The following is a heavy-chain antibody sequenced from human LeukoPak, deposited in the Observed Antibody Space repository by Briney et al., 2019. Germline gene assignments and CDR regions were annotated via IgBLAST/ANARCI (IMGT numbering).Heavy chain of an antibody. D-gene: IGHD3-10*01. CDR2: IYYSGST. CDR1: GGSISSYY. CDR3: ARSHGLGSWYYFDY. V-gene: IGHV4-59*01. Sequence: SETLSLTCSVSGGSISSYYWGWIRQPPGKGLEWIGYIYYSGSTNYNPSLKSRVTISLDTSKNQISLKVSSVTAADTAVYYCARSHGLGSWYYFDYWGQGNLVTVSS. J-gene: IGHJ4*02.